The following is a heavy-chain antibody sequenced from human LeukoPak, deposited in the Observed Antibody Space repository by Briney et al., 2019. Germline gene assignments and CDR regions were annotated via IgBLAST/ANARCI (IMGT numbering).Heavy chain of an antibody. J-gene: IGHJ5*02. CDR2: IIPIFGTA. Sequence: SVKVSCKASGGTFSSYAIRWLRQAPGQGLEWMGGIIPIFGTANYAQKFQGRVTITTDESTSTAYMELSSLRSEDTAVYYCASGNRCMGSSDGFDPWGQGTLVTVSS. V-gene: IGHV1-69*05. D-gene: IGHD6-13*01. CDR3: ASGNRCMGSSDGFDP. CDR1: GGTFSSYA.